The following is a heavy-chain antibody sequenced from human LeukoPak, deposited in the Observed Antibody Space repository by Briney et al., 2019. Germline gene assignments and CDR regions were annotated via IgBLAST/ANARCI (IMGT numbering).Heavy chain of an antibody. J-gene: IGHJ4*02. CDR1: GGTFSSYT. D-gene: IGHD6-6*01. V-gene: IGHV1-69*02. CDR2: IIPILGIA. Sequence: GSSVKVSCKASGGTFSSYTISWVRQAPGQGLEWMGRIIPILGIANYAQKFQGRVTITADKSTSTAYVELSSLRSEDTAVYYCARSYSSSSRDYWGQGTLVTVSS. CDR3: ARSYSSSSRDY.